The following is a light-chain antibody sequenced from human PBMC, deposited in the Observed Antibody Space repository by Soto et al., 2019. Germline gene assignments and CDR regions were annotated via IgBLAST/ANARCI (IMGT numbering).Light chain of an antibody. CDR2: AAS. J-gene: IGKJ1*01. V-gene: IGKV1-27*01. CDR1: QDISDY. CDR3: QQLSTYPRT. Sequence: DIQMTQSPSSLSASVGDRVTITCRASQDISDYLAWYQQKPGQVPKLPISAASTLQSGVPSRFRGSASGTDFTLTISSLQPEDFATYYCQQLSTYPRTFGPGTKVDI.